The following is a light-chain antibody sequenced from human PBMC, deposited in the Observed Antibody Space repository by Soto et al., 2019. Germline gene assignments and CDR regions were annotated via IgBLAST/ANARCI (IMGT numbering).Light chain of an antibody. CDR1: SSNIGSDY. Sequence: QSVLTQPPSASGTPGQRVIISCSGSSSNIGSDYVYWYQQFPGTAPKLLIYRNDQRTSGVPDRFSGSKSGTSASLAISGRRSEDEADYYCAALYGSLSGVVFGGGTKLTVL. CDR2: RND. V-gene: IGLV1-47*01. CDR3: AALYGSLSGVV. J-gene: IGLJ2*01.